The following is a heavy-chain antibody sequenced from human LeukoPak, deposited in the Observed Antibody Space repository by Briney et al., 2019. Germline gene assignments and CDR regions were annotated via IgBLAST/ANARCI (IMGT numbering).Heavy chain of an antibody. D-gene: IGHD5-24*01. CDR3: ARDVPVEMTVSGYFDF. CDR1: GDTFSSYA. Sequence: SVKVSCKASGDTFSSYAISWVRQAPGQGLEWMGGIIPIFGSPNYAQRFQGRVTITADKSTSTAYMELSSLTYEDTAVYYCARDVPVEMTVSGYFDFWGQGTLVTVCS. J-gene: IGHJ4*02. V-gene: IGHV1-69*06. CDR2: IIPIFGSP.